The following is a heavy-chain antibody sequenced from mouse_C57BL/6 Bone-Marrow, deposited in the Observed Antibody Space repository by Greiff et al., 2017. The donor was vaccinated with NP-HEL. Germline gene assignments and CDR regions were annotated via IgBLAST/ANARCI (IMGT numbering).Heavy chain of an antibody. D-gene: IGHD1-1*01. CDR2: IYPGDGDT. J-gene: IGHJ2*01. CDR1: GYAFSSSW. CDR3: ARGDYYGSRYYFDY. Sequence: VKLQQSGPELVKPGASVKISCKASGYAFSSSWLNWVKQRPGKGLEWIGRIYPGDGDTNYNGKFKGKATLTADKSSSTAYMQLSSLTSEDSAVYFCARGDYYGSRYYFDYWGQGTTLTVSS. V-gene: IGHV1-82*01.